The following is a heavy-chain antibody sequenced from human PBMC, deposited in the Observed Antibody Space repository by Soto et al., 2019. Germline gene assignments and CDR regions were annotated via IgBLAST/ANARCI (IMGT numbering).Heavy chain of an antibody. CDR2: IYHSGST. V-gene: IGHV4-4*02. J-gene: IGHJ5*02. Sequence: QVQLQESGPGLVKPSGTLSLTCAVSGGSISSSNWWSWVRQPPGKGLEWIGEIYHSGSTNYNPSLKSRVTISVDKSKNQCSLKLSSVTAADTAVYYCARVRGRYCSSTSCPTGWFDPWGQGTLVTVSS. D-gene: IGHD2-2*01. CDR3: ARVRGRYCSSTSCPTGWFDP. CDR1: GGSISSSNW.